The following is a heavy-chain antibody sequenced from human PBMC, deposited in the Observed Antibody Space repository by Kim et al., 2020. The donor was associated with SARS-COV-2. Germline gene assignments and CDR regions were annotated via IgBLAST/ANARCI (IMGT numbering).Heavy chain of an antibody. D-gene: IGHD3-22*01. CDR3: AKDMALYYDSSGYYAYDAFDI. J-gene: IGHJ3*02. CDR2: ISWNSGSI. Sequence: GGSLRLSCAASGFTFDDYAMHWVRQAPGKGLEWVSGISWNSGSIGYADSVKGRFTISRDNAKNSLYLQMNSLRAEDTALYYCAKDMALYYDSSGYYAYDAFDIWGQGTMVTVSS. CDR1: GFTFDDYA. V-gene: IGHV3-9*01.